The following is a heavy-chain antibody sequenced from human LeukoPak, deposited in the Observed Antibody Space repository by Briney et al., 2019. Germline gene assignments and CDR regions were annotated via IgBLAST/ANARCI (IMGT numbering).Heavy chain of an antibody. J-gene: IGHJ4*02. D-gene: IGHD3-3*01. Sequence: PGGSLRLSCAASGFTFNRYAMHWVRQAPGKGLEWVALISFDGSKKYYPDSVRGRFTISRDNSKSMVNLQMDSLRPEDTAVYYCARGLEWADFDCWGQGTLVTVSP. CDR3: ARGLEWADFDC. V-gene: IGHV3-30*01. CDR1: GFTFNRYA. CDR2: ISFDGSKK.